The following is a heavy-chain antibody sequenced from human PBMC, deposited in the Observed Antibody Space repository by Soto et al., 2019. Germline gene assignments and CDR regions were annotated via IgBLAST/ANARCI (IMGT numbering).Heavy chain of an antibody. CDR1: GFTFSSYG. Sequence: GGSLRLSCAASGFTFSSYGMHWVRQAPGKGLEWVAVISYDGSNKYYADSVKGRFTISRDNSKNTLYLQMNSLRAEDTAVYYCAKSFRPVAALFDYWGQGTLVTVSS. CDR3: AKSFRPVAALFDY. V-gene: IGHV3-30*18. D-gene: IGHD6-6*01. J-gene: IGHJ4*02. CDR2: ISYDGSNK.